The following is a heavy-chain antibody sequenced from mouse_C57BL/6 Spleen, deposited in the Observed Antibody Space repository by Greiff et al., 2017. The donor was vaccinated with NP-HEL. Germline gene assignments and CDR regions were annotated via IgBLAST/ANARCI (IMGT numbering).Heavy chain of an antibody. Sequence: EVQLQQSGPELVKPGASVKISCKASGYTFTDYYMNWVKQSHGKSLEWIGDINPNNGGTSYNQKFKGKATLTVDKSSSTAYMELRSLTSEDSAVYYCARRGSNYPDYWGQGTTLTVSS. V-gene: IGHV1-26*01. D-gene: IGHD5-1*01. CDR2: INPNNGGT. CDR1: GYTFTDYY. CDR3: ARRGSNYPDY. J-gene: IGHJ2*01.